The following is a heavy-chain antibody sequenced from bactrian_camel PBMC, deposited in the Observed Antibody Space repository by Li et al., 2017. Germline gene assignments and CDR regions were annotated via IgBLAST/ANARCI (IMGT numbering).Heavy chain of an antibody. Sequence: HVQLVESGGGSVQAGVSLRLSCRRSGMTLNFPCMAWFREAPGKQREGVASISFGDDSIDYLDSVKGRLTISRDLSENTLYLQMNRLKPEDTAMYYCAAARGWREGFKPGDFEYWGQGTQVTVS. CDR1: GMTLNFPC. CDR2: ISFGDDSI. V-gene: IGHV3S63*01. D-gene: IGHD1*01. J-gene: IGHJ6*01. CDR3: AAARGWREGFKPGDFEY.